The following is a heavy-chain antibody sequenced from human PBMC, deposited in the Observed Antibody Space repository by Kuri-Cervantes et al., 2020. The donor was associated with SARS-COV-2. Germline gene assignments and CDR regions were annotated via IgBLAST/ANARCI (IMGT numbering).Heavy chain of an antibody. Sequence: GESLKISCAASGFTFSSYAMHWVRQAPGKGLEWVAVISYDGSNKYYADSVKGRFTISRDNSKNTLYLQMNSLRAEDTAVYYCARDRFDVLSGTTPFYWGQGTLVTVSS. J-gene: IGHJ4*02. V-gene: IGHV3-30*04. CDR2: ISYDGSNK. CDR3: ARDRFDVLSGTTPFY. D-gene: IGHD1-20*01. CDR1: GFTFSSYA.